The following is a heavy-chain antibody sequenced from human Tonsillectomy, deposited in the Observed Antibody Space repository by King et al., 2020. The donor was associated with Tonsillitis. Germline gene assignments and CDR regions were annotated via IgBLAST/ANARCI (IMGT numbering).Heavy chain of an antibody. Sequence: VQLVESGGGLVQPGGSLRLSCAASGFTFSSYAMSLVRQAPGKGLEWVSAIFGRGGSTYYAVSVKGRFTISRDNSKNTLYLQMNSLRAEDTAVYYCAKDWGSKGVVITHDAFDIWGQGTMVTVSS. V-gene: IGHV3-23*04. D-gene: IGHD3-22*01. CDR1: GFTFSSYA. J-gene: IGHJ3*02. CDR2: IFGRGGST. CDR3: AKDWGSKGVVITHDAFDI.